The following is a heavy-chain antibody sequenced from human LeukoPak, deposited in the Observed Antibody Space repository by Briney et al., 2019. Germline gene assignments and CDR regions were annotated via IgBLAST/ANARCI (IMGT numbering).Heavy chain of an antibody. J-gene: IGHJ5*02. V-gene: IGHV3-33*01. CDR3: ARGWYSSGWYNWFDP. Sequence: GRSLRLSCAASGFTFSSYGMHWVRQAPGKGLEWVAVIWYDGSNKYYADSVKGRFTISRDNSKNTLYLQMNSLRAEDTAVYYCARGWYSSGWYNWFDPWGQGTLVTVSS. CDR1: GFTFSSYG. CDR2: IWYDGSNK. D-gene: IGHD6-19*01.